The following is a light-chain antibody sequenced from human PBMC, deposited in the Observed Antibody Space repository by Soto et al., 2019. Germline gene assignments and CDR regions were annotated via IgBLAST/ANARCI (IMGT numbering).Light chain of an antibody. CDR2: EAS. CDR3: EERYNWTLT. CDR1: HNVDTS. Sequence: DIVLTQSPGTLSLSPGERASLSCRASHNVDTSLAWYQKRPGRAPRLRISEASRRAAGIPARFSGSGSCTDFTLTINSLEPDDVVVAYCEERYNWTLTFGAGTRVEI. V-gene: IGKV3-11*01. J-gene: IGKJ4*01.